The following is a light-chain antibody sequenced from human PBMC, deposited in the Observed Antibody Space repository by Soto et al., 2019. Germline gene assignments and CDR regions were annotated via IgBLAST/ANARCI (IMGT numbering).Light chain of an antibody. CDR2: DAS. CDR1: QSVTSY. J-gene: IGKJ2*01. CDR3: QQRLSWYT. Sequence: EIVLTQSPGTLSLSPGERATLSCRASQSVTSYYLAWYQQKPGQAPRLLIYDASNRATGIPARFSGSGSGTDFTLTISSLEPEDFAIYYCQQRLSWYTFGQGTRLEIK. V-gene: IGKV3-11*01.